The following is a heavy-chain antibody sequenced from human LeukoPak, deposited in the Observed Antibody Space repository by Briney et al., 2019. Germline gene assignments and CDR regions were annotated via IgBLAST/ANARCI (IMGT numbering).Heavy chain of an antibody. CDR1: GGSINYYY. Sequence: ETLSLTCTVSGGSINYYYWTWIRQSPGEGLEWIGNIYKNGDVNRAETIYNPSLNSRVTMSLDTSKNEISLKLSSVTAADTAVYYCARNTRFVDTAMQYYFDYWGQGTLVTVSS. D-gene: IGHD5-18*01. J-gene: IGHJ4*02. CDR3: ARNTRFVDTAMQYYFDY. CDR2: IYKNGDVNRAET. V-gene: IGHV4-59*12.